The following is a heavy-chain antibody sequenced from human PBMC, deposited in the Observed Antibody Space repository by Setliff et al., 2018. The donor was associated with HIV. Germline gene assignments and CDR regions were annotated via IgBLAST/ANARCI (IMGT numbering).Heavy chain of an antibody. CDR2: IYYSGST. V-gene: IGHV4-61*01. CDR1: GGSVSSGSYY. CDR3: ARGGVLLWFGELLGFDI. Sequence: PSETLSLTCTVSGGSVSSGSYYWSWIRQPPGKGLEWIGYIYYSGSTNYNPSLKRRVTISVDTSKNQCSLKLSSVTAADTAVYYCARGGVLLWFGELLGFDIWGQGTMVTVSS. J-gene: IGHJ3*02. D-gene: IGHD3-10*01.